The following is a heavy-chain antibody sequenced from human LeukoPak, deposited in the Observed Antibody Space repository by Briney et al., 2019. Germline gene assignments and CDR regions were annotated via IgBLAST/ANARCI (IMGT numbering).Heavy chain of an antibody. D-gene: IGHD3-22*01. J-gene: IGHJ4*02. CDR3: ARGPYYYDSSGYYYSDYYFDY. CDR1: SGSFSGYY. V-gene: IGHV4-34*01. Sequence: SETLSLTCAVYSGSFSGYYWSWIRQPSGKGLEWIGEINHSGSTNYNPSLKSRVTISVDTSKNQFSLKLSSVTAADTAVYYCARGPYYYDSSGYYYSDYYFDYWGQGTLVTVSS. CDR2: INHSGST.